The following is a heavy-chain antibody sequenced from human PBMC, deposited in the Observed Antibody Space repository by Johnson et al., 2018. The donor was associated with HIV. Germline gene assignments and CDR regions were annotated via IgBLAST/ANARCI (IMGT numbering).Heavy chain of an antibody. CDR2: ISYDGSNK. Sequence: QVQLVESGGGVVQPGGSLRLSCAASGFTFSSYAMHWVRQAPGKGLEWVAVISYDGSNKYYADSVKGRFTISRDNSKNTLYLQMNSLRAEDTAVYYCARGVGNDAVDIWGQGTMVTVSS. J-gene: IGHJ3*02. CDR3: ARGVGNDAVDI. D-gene: IGHD1-26*01. CDR1: GFTFSSYA. V-gene: IGHV3-30-3*01.